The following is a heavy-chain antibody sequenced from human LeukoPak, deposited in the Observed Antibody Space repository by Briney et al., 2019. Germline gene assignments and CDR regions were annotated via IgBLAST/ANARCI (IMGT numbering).Heavy chain of an antibody. CDR1: GFTFSSYG. CDR3: AKDDSQGRIAAAGTFCDY. D-gene: IGHD6-13*01. V-gene: IGHV3-30*18. J-gene: IGHJ4*02. Sequence: GGSLRLSCAASGFTFSSYGMHWVRQAPGKGLEWVAVISYDGSNKYYADSVKGRFTISRDNSKNTLYLQMNSLRAEDTAVYYCAKDDSQGRIAAAGTFCDYWGQGTLVTVSS. CDR2: ISYDGSNK.